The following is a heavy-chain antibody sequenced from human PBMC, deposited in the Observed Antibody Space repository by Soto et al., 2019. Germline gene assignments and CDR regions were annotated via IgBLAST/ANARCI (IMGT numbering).Heavy chain of an antibody. CDR3: ASEYCSGGSCHYYGMDV. CDR1: GFTFSSYG. CDR2: IWYDGSNK. V-gene: IGHV3-33*01. J-gene: IGHJ6*02. D-gene: IGHD2-15*01. Sequence: QVQLVESGGGVVQPGRSLRLSCEASGFTFSSYGMHWVRQAPGKGLEWVAVIWYDGSNKYYADSVKGRFTISRDNPKNTLYLQMNSLRGEDTAVYYCASEYCSGGSCHYYGMDVWGQGTTVTVSS.